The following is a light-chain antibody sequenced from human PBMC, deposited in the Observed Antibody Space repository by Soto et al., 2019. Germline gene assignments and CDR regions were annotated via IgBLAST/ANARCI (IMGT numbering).Light chain of an antibody. Sequence: QSVLTQPPSASGSPGQSVTISCTGASSDVGGYNYVSWCQQHPGKAPKLMIYEVTKRPSGVPDRFSGSKSGNTASLTDSGLQAEDEADYYCSSYAGSNNLVFGGGPKLTVL. CDR2: EVT. CDR1: SSDVGGYNY. V-gene: IGLV2-8*01. J-gene: IGLJ3*02. CDR3: SSYAGSNNLV.